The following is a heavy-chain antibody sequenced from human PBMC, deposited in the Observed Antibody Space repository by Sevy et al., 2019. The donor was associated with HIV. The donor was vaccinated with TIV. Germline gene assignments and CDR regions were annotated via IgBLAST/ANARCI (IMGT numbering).Heavy chain of an antibody. V-gene: IGHV3-33*01. J-gene: IGHJ6*02. CDR2: IWYDGSNK. CDR3: ARDRGSGWYGDYYYGMDV. CDR1: GFTFSSYG. D-gene: IGHD6-19*01. Sequence: GGSLRLSCAASGFTFSSYGMHWVRQAPGKGLEWVAVIWYDGSNKYYADSVKGRFTISRDNSKNTRYLQMNSLRAEDTAVYYCARDRGSGWYGDYYYGMDVWGQGTTVTVSS.